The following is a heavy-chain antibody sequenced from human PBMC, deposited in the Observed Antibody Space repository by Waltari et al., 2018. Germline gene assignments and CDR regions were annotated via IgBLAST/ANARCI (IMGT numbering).Heavy chain of an antibody. CDR2: IYSGGST. D-gene: IGHD3-16*02. V-gene: IGHV3-66*02. Sequence: EVQLVESGGGLVQPGGSLRLSCAASGFPVSSKDMGLVRQAPGKGLEWVSVIYSGGSTYYADSVKGRFTISRDNSKNTLYLQMNSLRAEDTAVYYCATLDMAWGQGTLVTVSS. CDR3: ATLDMA. CDR1: GFPVSSKD. J-gene: IGHJ5*02.